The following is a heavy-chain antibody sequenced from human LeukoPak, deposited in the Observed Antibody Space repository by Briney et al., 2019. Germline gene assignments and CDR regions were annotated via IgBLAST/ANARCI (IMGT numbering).Heavy chain of an antibody. D-gene: IGHD2-2*01. J-gene: IGHJ5*02. CDR3: AREGGGYCSSTSCFPPYNWFDP. CDR2: IYYSGST. V-gene: IGHV4-59*13. Sequence: PSETLSLTCTVSGGSISSYYWSWIRQPPGKGLEWIGYIYYSGSTNHNPSLKSRVTISVDTSKNQFSLKLSSVTAADTAVYYCAREGGGYCSSTSCFPPYNWFDPWGQGTLVTVSS. CDR1: GGSISSYY.